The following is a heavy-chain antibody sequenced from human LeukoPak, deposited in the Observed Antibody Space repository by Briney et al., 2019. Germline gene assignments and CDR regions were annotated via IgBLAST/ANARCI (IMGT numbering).Heavy chain of an antibody. D-gene: IGHD5-18*01. CDR1: GFTFSSYG. Sequence: GSLRLSCAASGFTFSSYGMHWVRQAPGKGLEWVAFIRYDGSNKYYADSVKGRFTISRDNSKNTLYLQMNSLRAEDTAVYYCAKDGGYSYGSDYYYYMDVWGKGTTVTISS. CDR2: IRYDGSNK. J-gene: IGHJ6*03. CDR3: AKDGGYSYGSDYYYYMDV. V-gene: IGHV3-30*02.